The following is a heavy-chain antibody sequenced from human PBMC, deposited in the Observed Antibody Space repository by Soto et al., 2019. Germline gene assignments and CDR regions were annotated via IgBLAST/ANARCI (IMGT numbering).Heavy chain of an antibody. Sequence: QVQLVESGGGVVRPGRSLRLSCAASGFTFSSYGMHWVRQAPGKGLAWVAVIWYDASNRYYAASVKGRFTISRDNFKNTVYLQMNSLRAEDTAVYYCARDGADYLQLKYYFDYWGQGTLVTVSS. CDR3: ARDGADYLQLKYYFDY. CDR1: GFTFSSYG. V-gene: IGHV3-33*01. CDR2: IWYDASNR. D-gene: IGHD4-17*01. J-gene: IGHJ4*02.